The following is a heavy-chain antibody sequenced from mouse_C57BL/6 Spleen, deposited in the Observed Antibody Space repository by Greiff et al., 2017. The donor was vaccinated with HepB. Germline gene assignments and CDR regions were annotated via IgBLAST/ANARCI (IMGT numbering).Heavy chain of an antibody. J-gene: IGHJ4*01. V-gene: IGHV1-18*01. CDR3: ARRLLRTYAMDY. D-gene: IGHD2-3*01. Sequence: SGPELVKPGASVKIPCKASGYTFTDYNMDWVKQSHGKSLEWIGDINPNNGGTIYNQKFKGKATLTVDKSSSTAYMELRSLTSEDTSVYYCARRLLRTYAMDYWGQGTSVTVSS. CDR1: GYTFTDYN. CDR2: INPNNGGT.